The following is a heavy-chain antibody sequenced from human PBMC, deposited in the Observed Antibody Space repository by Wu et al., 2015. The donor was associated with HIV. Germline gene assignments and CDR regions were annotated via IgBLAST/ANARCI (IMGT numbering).Heavy chain of an antibody. CDR2: VNPNSGNT. V-gene: IGHV1-8*01. D-gene: IGHD2-21*01. CDR3: ARRVGYCGGGNC. CDR1: GYTFTNYD. J-gene: IGHJ4*02. Sequence: QVQLVQSGAEVKKPGASVKVSCKASGYTFTNYDINWVRQATGQGLEWMGWVNPNSGNTDYAQKFKGRLTMTRTTSTNTAYMELSGLRSEDTAIYYCARRVGYCGGGNCWGQGTLVSVSS.